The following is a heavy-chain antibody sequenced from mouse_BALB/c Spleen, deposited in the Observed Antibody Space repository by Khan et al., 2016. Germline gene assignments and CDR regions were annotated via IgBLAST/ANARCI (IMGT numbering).Heavy chain of an antibody. D-gene: IGHD2-4*01. CDR3: ARSPDDYDVWFAY. CDR2: IDPADGNT. Sequence: VQLKQSGAELVKPGASVKLSCTASGFNIKDTYMHWVKQRPEQGLEWIGRIDPADGNTKYDPKFQGKATITADTSSNTAYLQLSSLTSEDTAVYYSARSPDDYDVWFAYWGQGTLVTVSA. J-gene: IGHJ3*01. V-gene: IGHV14-3*02. CDR1: GFNIKDTY.